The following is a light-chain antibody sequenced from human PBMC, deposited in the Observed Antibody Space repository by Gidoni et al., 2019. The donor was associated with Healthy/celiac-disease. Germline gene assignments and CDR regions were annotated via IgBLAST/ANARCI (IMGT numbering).Light chain of an antibody. CDR3: QAWDSSTVV. CDR2: QDS. J-gene: IGLJ2*01. V-gene: IGLV3-1*01. Sequence: SYPLPQPPPLSVSPGQTASITGSGDKLGDKYACWYQQKPGQSPVLVIYQDSKRPSGITERFSGSNSGNTATLTISGTQAMDEADYYCQAWDSSTVVFGGGTKLTVL. CDR1: KLGDKY.